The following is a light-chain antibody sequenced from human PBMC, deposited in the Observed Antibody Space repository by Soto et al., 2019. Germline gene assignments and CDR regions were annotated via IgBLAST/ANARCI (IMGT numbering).Light chain of an antibody. CDR1: SSDVGGYNY. Sequence: QSALTQPASVSGSPGQSITISCTGTSSDVGGYNYVSWFQQHPGKAPNLMIYDVYRRPSGVSYRFSGSKSGNTASLTISGLHAEDEADYYCSSYTTSRTVVFGGGTKLTVL. J-gene: IGLJ2*01. CDR2: DVY. CDR3: SSYTTSRTVV. V-gene: IGLV2-14*01.